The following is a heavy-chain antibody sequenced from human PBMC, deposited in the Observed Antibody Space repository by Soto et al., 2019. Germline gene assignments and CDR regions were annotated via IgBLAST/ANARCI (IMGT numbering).Heavy chain of an antibody. Sequence: QLVESGGGVVPPGASLRLSCAASGFTFSTFGMHWVRQTPGKGLEWVAVISYDGNNKVYADSVKGRFTISRDNFKNTMDLVMHQLKVDATAVYYCAKDLQDYGDYYYYCYGLDVWGQGAKVRVSS. V-gene: IGHV3-30*18. D-gene: IGHD4-17*01. J-gene: IGHJ6*02. CDR2: ISYDGNNK. CDR1: GFTFSTFG. CDR3: AKDLQDYGDYYYYCYGLDV.